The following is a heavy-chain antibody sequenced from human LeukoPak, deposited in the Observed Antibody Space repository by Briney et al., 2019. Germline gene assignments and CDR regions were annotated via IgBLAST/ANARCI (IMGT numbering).Heavy chain of an antibody. D-gene: IGHD2-21*01. J-gene: IGHJ4*02. Sequence: SETLSLTCAVSGYSISSGYYWGWIRPPPGKGLEWIGSIYHSGSTYYNPSLKSRVTISVDTSKNQFSLKLSSVTAADTAVYYCASGGAKAGPSNDYWGQGTLSPSPQ. CDR2: IYHSGST. CDR3: ASGGAKAGPSNDY. CDR1: GYSISSGYY. V-gene: IGHV4-38-2*01.